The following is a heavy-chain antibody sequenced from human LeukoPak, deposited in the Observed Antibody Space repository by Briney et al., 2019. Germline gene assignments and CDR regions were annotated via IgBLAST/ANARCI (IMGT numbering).Heavy chain of an antibody. CDR2: INHSGST. Sequence: SETLSLTCAVYGGSFSGYYWSWIRQPPGKGLEWIGEINHSGSTNYNPSLKSRVTISVDTSKNQFSLKLSSVTAADTAVYYCARVGGTYAFDIWGQGKMVTVSS. V-gene: IGHV4-34*01. J-gene: IGHJ3*02. CDR3: ARVGGTYAFDI. CDR1: GGSFSGYY. D-gene: IGHD2-15*01.